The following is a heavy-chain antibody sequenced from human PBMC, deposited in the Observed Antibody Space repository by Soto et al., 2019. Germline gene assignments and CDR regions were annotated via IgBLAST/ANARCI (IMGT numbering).Heavy chain of an antibody. CDR3: ESQRHGGEGDY. Sequence: EVQLVESGGGLVKPGGSLILSCAASGITFSDNSMKWVRQAPGKGLEWVSSISSTSTYIFYADSVKGRFTIYRDNAKNSLYLQMNSLRAEDPAVYYCESQRHGGEGDYWGQGTIVTVSS. V-gene: IGHV3-21*01. CDR1: GITFSDNS. D-gene: IGHD3-10*01. CDR2: ISSTSTYI. J-gene: IGHJ4*02.